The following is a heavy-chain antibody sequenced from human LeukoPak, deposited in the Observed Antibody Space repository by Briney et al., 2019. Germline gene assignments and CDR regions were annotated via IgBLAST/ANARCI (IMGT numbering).Heavy chain of an antibody. Sequence: GGSLRLSCAASGFTFSSYWMHWVRQAPGKGLVWVSGISWNSGSIGYADSVKGRFTISRDNAKNSLYLQMNCLRAEDTALYYCAKDREYDILTGYPGFDYWGQGTLVTVSS. CDR2: ISWNSGSI. CDR3: AKDREYDILTGYPGFDY. D-gene: IGHD3-9*01. V-gene: IGHV3-9*01. J-gene: IGHJ4*02. CDR1: GFTFSSYW.